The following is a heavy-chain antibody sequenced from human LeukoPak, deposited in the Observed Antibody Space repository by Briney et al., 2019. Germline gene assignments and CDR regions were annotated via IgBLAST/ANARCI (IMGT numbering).Heavy chain of an antibody. CDR2: IKEDGSDK. J-gene: IGHJ4*02. V-gene: IGHV3-7*01. Sequence: PGGSLRLSCEVSGCRFSTYWMTWGRQAPGKGLEWVANIKEDGSDKYYVDSVKGRFTISRDNAKNSLYLQMASLGAEDTAVYYCASLDYDSSGYYSGGFWYWGQGTLVTVSS. D-gene: IGHD3-22*01. CDR3: ASLDYDSSGYYSGGFWY. CDR1: GCRFSTYW.